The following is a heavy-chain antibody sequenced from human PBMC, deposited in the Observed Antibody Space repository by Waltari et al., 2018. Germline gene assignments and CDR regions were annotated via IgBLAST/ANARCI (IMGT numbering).Heavy chain of an antibody. CDR1: AGSIPSGTFY. J-gene: IGHJ5*02. CDR3: ARGFVSDWFDP. Sequence: QLQLQESGPGLVKPSETLPLTCTVSAGSIPSGTFYWGWIRRPPGKGLEWLGSIYYTGSTYYNPSLKSRITISGDTSKNQFSLKLSSVTAADTAVYYCARGFVSDWFDPWGQGTLVTVSS. V-gene: IGHV4-39*01. D-gene: IGHD2-15*01. CDR2: IYYTGST.